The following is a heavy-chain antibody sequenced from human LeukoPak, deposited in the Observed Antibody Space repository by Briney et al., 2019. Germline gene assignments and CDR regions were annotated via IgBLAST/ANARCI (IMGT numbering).Heavy chain of an antibody. Sequence: PGGSLRLSCAASGFTFSSYWMHWVRLAPGKGLVWVSRINGDASSTTFADSVKGRFTISRDNAKNTLFLQMNSLRVEDTAVYYCARGGSAYSSSWSTFDYWGQGTLVTVSS. CDR3: ARGGSAYSSSWSTFDY. V-gene: IGHV3-74*01. D-gene: IGHD6-13*01. CDR2: INGDASST. CDR1: GFTFSSYW. J-gene: IGHJ4*02.